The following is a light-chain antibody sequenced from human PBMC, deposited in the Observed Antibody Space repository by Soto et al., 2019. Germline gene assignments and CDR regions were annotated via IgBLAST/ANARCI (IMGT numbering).Light chain of an antibody. J-gene: IGLJ2*01. V-gene: IGLV2-14*01. CDR1: NGDVGAYDY. CDR2: QVS. CDR3: SSYTSSSTLV. Sequence: QSALTQPASVSGSPGQSITISCTGTNGDVGAYDYVSWYQQHPGKAPKLMLSQVSNRPSGVSNRFSGSKSGNTASLTISGLQAEDEADYYCSSYTSSSTLVFGGGTKVTVL.